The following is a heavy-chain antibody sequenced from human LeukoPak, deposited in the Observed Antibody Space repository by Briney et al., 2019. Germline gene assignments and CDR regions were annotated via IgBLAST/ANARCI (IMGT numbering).Heavy chain of an antibody. D-gene: IGHD3-22*01. CDR2: IYYTGST. Sequence: PSETLSLTCTVSGGSISSYYWSWIRQSPGKGLEWIGYIYYTGSTNYNPSLKSRVTISVDTSKNQFSLRPRSVTAADTAIYYCARDFSREIGFTLGYGLDVWGQGTTVTVSS. CDR1: GGSISSYY. J-gene: IGHJ6*02. CDR3: ARDFSREIGFTLGYGLDV. V-gene: IGHV4-59*01.